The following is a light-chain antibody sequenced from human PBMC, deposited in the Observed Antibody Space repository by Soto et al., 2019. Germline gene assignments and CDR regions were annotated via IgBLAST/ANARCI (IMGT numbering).Light chain of an antibody. CDR1: QGTGSN. CDR3: QQLSDYPLT. Sequence: DIQLTQSPSFLSASVGDRVTITCRATQGTGSNLAWYQQKPGKAPELLIYAASTLQSGVPSRFSGSGSETEFTLTINSLQSEDFATYYCQQLSDYPLTFGPGTKVEI. CDR2: AAS. V-gene: IGKV1-9*01. J-gene: IGKJ3*01.